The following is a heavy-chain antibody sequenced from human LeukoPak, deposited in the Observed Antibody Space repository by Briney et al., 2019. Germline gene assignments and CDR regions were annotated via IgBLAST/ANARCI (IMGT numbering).Heavy chain of an antibody. J-gene: IGHJ3*02. CDR3: ARGYHGDSTEDAFDI. V-gene: IGHV4-39*07. Sequence: SETLSLTCTVSGGSISRSSYYWGWIRQPPGTGLEWLANIYYGGSTYYNPSLKSRVTISVDTSKNQFSLKLSSLTAADTAVYYCARGYHGDSTEDAFDIWGQGTMVTVSS. D-gene: IGHD4-17*01. CDR1: GGSISRSSYY. CDR2: IYYGGST.